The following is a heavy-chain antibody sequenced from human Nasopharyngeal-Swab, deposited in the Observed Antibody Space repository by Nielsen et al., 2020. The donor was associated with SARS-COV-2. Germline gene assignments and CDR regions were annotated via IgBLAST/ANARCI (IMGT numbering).Heavy chain of an antibody. D-gene: IGHD3-3*01. CDR1: GYTFTGYY. CDR3: AREEIFGVVIMGGGVDY. J-gene: IGHJ4*02. CDR2: INPNSGGT. Sequence: ASVNVSCKASGYTFTGYYMHWVRQAPGQGLEWMGRINPNSGGTNYAQKFQGRVTMTRDTSISTAYMELSRLRSDDTAVYYCAREEIFGVVIMGGGVDYWGQGTLVTVSS. V-gene: IGHV1-2*06.